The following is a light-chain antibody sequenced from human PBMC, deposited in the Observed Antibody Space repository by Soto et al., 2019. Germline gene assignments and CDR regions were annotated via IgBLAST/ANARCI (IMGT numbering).Light chain of an antibody. Sequence: AIKMTQSPSSLSASVGDRVTIACRASQGIRNDVVWDQQKPGKAPNLLIYAASSFQSRVPSRFSGSGSGTDFTLTISSLQPEDFATDYCLQHYNYPRTFGQGTKVEIK. V-gene: IGKV1-6*01. CDR2: AAS. CDR3: LQHYNYPRT. J-gene: IGKJ1*01. CDR1: QGIRND.